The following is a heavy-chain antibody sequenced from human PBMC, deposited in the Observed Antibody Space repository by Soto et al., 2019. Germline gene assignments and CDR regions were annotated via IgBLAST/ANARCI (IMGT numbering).Heavy chain of an antibody. V-gene: IGHV4-31*01. CDR3: ARVTRWLRSFDY. CDR1: VGSISSGGYY. J-gene: IGHJ4*02. D-gene: IGHD5-12*01. Sequence: TLSLTCTVSVGSISSGGYYWSWIRQHPVKGLEWIGYXYYSGXTYYNQYLKSXXTISVDTXXNQFSLKLSSVTAADTAVYYCARVTRWLRSFDYWGQGTLVTVSS. CDR2: XYYSGXT.